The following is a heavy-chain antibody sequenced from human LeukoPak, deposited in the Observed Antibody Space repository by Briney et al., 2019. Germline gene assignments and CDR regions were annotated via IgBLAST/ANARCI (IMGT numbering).Heavy chain of an antibody. CDR3: ARGPWDY. V-gene: IGHV3-53*05. CDR1: GFAVGSYF. CDR2: IYSDGRT. Sequence: GGSLRLSCAASGFAVGSYFTSWVRQAPGKGLEWVSIIYSDGRTTYADSVKGRFTISRDNAKNTLFLQMNSLKPEDTAVYYCARGPWDYWGQGTLVTVSS. J-gene: IGHJ4*02.